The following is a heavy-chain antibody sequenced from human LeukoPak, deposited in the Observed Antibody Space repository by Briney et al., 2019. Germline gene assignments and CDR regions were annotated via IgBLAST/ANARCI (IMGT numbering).Heavy chain of an antibody. CDR3: ARESAYAVGDF. V-gene: IGHV3-53*01. CDR2: IYNDGRT. D-gene: IGHD3-3*01. J-gene: IGHJ4*02. CDR1: GFTVSSNY. Sequence: PGGSLRLSCAASGFTVSSNYMSWVRQAPGKGLEWVSVIYNDGRTYYADSVKGRFIISKDISKNTLYLQMNNLRADDTAVYYCARESAYAVGDFWGRGTLVTVSS.